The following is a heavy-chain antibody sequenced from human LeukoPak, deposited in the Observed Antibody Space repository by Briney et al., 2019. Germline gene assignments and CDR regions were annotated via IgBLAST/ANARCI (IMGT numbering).Heavy chain of an antibody. D-gene: IGHD6-19*01. CDR2: IDPSDSYT. CDR1: GYSFTSYW. Sequence: GESLKISCKGSGYSFTSYWISWVRQMPGKGLEWMGRIDPSDSYTNYSPSFQGHVTISADKSISTAYLQWGSLKASDTAMYYCARLGYSSGASRDNNWFDPWGQGTLVTVSS. V-gene: IGHV5-10-1*01. CDR3: ARLGYSSGASRDNNWFDP. J-gene: IGHJ5*02.